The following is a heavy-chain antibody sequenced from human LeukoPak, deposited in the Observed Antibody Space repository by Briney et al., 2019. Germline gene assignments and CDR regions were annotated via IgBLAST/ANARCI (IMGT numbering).Heavy chain of an antibody. D-gene: IGHD5-12*01. J-gene: IGHJ4*02. CDR1: GFSFKDAW. CDR3: TRIRGYSAYDFNY. V-gene: IGHV3-15*01. Sequence: GGSLRLSCAASGFSFKDAWMSWVRQAPGKGLEWVGRIKSTTDGVTTDYAAPVKGRFTNSRDDSRNTLYLQLNSLKTEDTALYYCTRIRGYSAYDFNYWGQGTLVTVSS. CDR2: IKSTTDGVTT.